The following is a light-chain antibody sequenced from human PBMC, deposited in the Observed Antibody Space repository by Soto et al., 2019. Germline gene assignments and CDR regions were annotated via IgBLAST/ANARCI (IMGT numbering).Light chain of an antibody. Sequence: EIVMTQSPATLSVSRGERATLSCRANQAISSNLAWYQQKPGQAPRLLIYGASTRATGIPDRFSGSGSGTDFTLTISRLEPEDFAVYYCQQYGSSPLTFGGGTKVDIK. CDR1: QAISSN. CDR3: QQYGSSPLT. V-gene: IGKV3-20*01. J-gene: IGKJ4*01. CDR2: GAS.